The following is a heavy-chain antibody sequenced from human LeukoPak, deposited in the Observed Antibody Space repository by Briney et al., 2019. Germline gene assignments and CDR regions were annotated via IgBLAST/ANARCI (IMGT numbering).Heavy chain of an antibody. Sequence: VASVKVSCKASGYTFTSYAMNWVRQAPGQGLEWMGIINPSGGSTSYAQKFQGRVTMTRDTSTSTVYMELSSLRSEDTAVYYCARAPVDTAMVTKAYYFDYWGQGTLVTVSS. V-gene: IGHV1-46*01. D-gene: IGHD5-18*01. CDR3: ARAPVDTAMVTKAYYFDY. CDR1: GYTFTSYA. J-gene: IGHJ4*02. CDR2: INPSGGST.